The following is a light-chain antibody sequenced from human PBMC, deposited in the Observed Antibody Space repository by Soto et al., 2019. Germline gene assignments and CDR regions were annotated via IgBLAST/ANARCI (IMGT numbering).Light chain of an antibody. CDR1: QSVSSN. V-gene: IGKV3-15*01. Sequence: EIVMTQSPATLSVSPGERATLSCRASQSVSSNLAWYQQKPGQAPRLLIYGASTRATGIPARFSGSGSGTEFTLTISSLQSEDLAVYYCQQYNNWRLTFGGGTKVEIK. CDR2: GAS. CDR3: QQYNNWRLT. J-gene: IGKJ4*01.